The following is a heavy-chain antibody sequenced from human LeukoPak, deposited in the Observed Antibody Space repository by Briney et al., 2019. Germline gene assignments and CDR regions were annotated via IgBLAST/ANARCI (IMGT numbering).Heavy chain of an antibody. CDR2: IYYSGST. J-gene: IGHJ3*02. D-gene: IGHD5-18*01. Sequence: SETLSLTCTVSGGSISSYYWSWIRQPPGKGLEWIGYIYYSGSTNYNPSLKSRVTTSVDTSKNQFSLKLSSVTAADTAVYYCARVPIRGYSYGAGAFDIWGQGTMVTVSS. V-gene: IGHV4-59*01. CDR3: ARVPIRGYSYGAGAFDI. CDR1: GGSISSYY.